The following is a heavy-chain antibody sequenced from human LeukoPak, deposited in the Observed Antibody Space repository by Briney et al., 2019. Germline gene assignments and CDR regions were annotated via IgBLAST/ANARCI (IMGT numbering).Heavy chain of an antibody. D-gene: IGHD6-19*01. CDR1: GYTFTSYG. Sequence: ASVKVSCKASGYTFTSYGISWVRQAPGQGLEWMGWISAYNGNTNYAQKLQGRVTMTTDTSTSTAYMELRSLRSDDTAVYYCARDLGSGIAEAGEIDYWGQGTLVTVSS. CDR2: ISAYNGNT. V-gene: IGHV1-18*01. J-gene: IGHJ4*02. CDR3: ARDLGSGIAEAGEIDY.